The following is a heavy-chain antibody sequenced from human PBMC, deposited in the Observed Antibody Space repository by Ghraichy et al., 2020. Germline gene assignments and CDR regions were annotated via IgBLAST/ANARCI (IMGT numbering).Heavy chain of an antibody. CDR2: ISYGGSNK. D-gene: IGHD3-22*01. V-gene: IGHV3-30-3*01. Sequence: GGSLRLSCAASGFTFSSYAMHWVRQAPGKGLEWVAVISYGGSNKYYADSVKGRFTISRDDSKNTLHLQMNSLRAEDTAVYYCARDRGSQFIEVVVFGAFDIWGQGTMVTVSS. J-gene: IGHJ3*02. CDR3: ARDRGSQFIEVVVFGAFDI. CDR1: GFTFSSYA.